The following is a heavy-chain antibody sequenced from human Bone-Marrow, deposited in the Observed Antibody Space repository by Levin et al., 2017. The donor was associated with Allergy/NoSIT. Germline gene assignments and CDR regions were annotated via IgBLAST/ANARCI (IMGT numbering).Heavy chain of an antibody. J-gene: IGHJ4*02. CDR3: ARVPVVVVAATPFFDY. Sequence: GESLKISCAASGFTFNGYWMSWVRQAPGKGLEWVANIKQDGSEKYYVDSVKGRFTISRDNAKNSLYLQMNSLRVDDTAVYYCARVPVVVVAATPFFDYWGQGTLVTVSS. D-gene: IGHD2-15*01. CDR1: GFTFNGYW. V-gene: IGHV3-7*01. CDR2: IKQDGSEK.